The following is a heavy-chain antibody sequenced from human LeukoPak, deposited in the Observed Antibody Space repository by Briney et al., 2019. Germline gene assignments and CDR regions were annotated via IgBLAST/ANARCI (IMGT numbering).Heavy chain of an antibody. D-gene: IGHD6-6*01. CDR1: GYTFTGYY. CDR2: IRAYNGNT. CDR3: ARRTYSSSSSLFDY. Sequence: ASVKVSCKASGYTFTGYYMHWVRQAPGQGLEWMAWIRAYNGNTNYAQNLQGRVTMTTDTSTSTAYMELRSLRSDDTAFYYCARRTYSSSSSLFDYWGQGTLVTVSS. V-gene: IGHV1-18*04. J-gene: IGHJ4*02.